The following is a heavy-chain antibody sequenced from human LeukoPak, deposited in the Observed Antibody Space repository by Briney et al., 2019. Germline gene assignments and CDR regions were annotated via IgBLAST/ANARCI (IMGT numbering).Heavy chain of an antibody. V-gene: IGHV3-23*01. CDR3: ARDSSPSDFWSGYSPYYDY. CDR2: ISGSGGST. CDR1: GFMFSSNW. D-gene: IGHD3-3*01. J-gene: IGHJ4*02. Sequence: GGSLRLSCAASGFMFSSNWMSWVRLAPGKGLEWVSAISGSGGSTYYADSVKGRFTISRDNSKNTLYLQMNSLRAEDTAVYYCARDSSPSDFWSGYSPYYDYWGQGTLVTVSS.